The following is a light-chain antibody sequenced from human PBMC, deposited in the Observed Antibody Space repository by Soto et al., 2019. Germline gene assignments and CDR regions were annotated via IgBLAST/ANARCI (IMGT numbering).Light chain of an antibody. CDR2: EAS. V-gene: IGKV1-5*03. Sequence: DIQMTQSPSTLSASVGDRVTITCRASQRISSWLAWYQQKPGKAPQLLIYEASILQSGVPSRFSGSGSGTEFPLTISSRQPDDFATYYCQHFLSYPLTFGGGTKVDI. CDR1: QRISSW. CDR3: QHFLSYPLT. J-gene: IGKJ4*01.